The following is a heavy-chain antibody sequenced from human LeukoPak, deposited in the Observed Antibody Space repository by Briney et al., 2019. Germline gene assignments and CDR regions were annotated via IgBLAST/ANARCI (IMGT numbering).Heavy chain of an antibody. CDR1: GGSISSSSYY. V-gene: IGHV4-39*01. Sequence: PSETLSLTCTVSGGSISSSSYYWGWIRQPPGKGLEWIGSIYYSGSTYYNPSLKSRVTISVDTSKNQFSLKLSSVTAADTAVYYCARVRGYSYGDYWGQGTLVTVSS. J-gene: IGHJ4*02. CDR3: ARVRGYSYGDY. CDR2: IYYSGST. D-gene: IGHD5-18*01.